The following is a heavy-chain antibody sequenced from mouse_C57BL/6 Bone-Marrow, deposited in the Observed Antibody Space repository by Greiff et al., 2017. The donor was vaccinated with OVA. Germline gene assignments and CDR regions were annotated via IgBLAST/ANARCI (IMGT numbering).Heavy chain of an antibody. CDR1: GYAFTNYL. CDR2: INPGSGGT. CDR3: ARWDWTRGFAY. V-gene: IGHV1-54*01. Sequence: VQLMESGAELVRPGTSVKVSCKASGYAFTNYLIEWVKQRPGQGLEWIGVINPGSGGTNYNEKFKGKATLTADKSSSTAYMQLSSLTSEDSAVYFCARWDWTRGFAYWGQGTLVTVSA. J-gene: IGHJ3*01. D-gene: IGHD4-1*01.